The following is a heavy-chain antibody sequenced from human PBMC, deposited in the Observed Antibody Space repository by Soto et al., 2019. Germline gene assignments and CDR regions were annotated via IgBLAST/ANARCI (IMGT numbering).Heavy chain of an antibody. D-gene: IGHD3-22*01. J-gene: IGHJ4*02. V-gene: IGHV3-66*01. CDR2: IYSGGST. CDR3: ARGGPEYYYDSSGYSIYFDY. Sequence: GGSLRLSCAASGFTVSSNYMSWVRQAPGKGLEWVSVIYSGGSTYYADSVKGRFTISRDNSKNTLYLQMNSLRAEDTAVYYCARGGPEYYYDSSGYSIYFDYWGQGTLVTVSS. CDR1: GFTVSSNY.